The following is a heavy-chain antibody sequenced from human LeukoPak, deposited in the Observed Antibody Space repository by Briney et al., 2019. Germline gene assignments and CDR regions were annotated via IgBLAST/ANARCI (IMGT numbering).Heavy chain of an antibody. CDR2: IYYSGTT. J-gene: IGHJ5*02. V-gene: IGHV4-39*07. Sequence: SETLSLTCTVSGGLISISTYYWGWIRQPPGKGLEWIGSIYYSGTTHYKPSLKSRVTISVDTSKNQFSLKLSSVTAADTAVYYCARGHDSIKTFGEVIKSRTRWFDPWGQGTLVTVSS. CDR1: GGLISISTYY. CDR3: ARGHDSIKTFGEVIKSRTRWFDP. D-gene: IGHD3-3*01.